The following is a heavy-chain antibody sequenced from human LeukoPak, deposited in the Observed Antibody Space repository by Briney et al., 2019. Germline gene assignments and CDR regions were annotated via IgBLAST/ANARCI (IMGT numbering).Heavy chain of an antibody. D-gene: IGHD3-22*01. CDR2: IYSSGST. J-gene: IGHJ4*02. CDR3: ARVPDYYDSSGYDY. V-gene: IGHV4-39*02. CDR1: GASISGSGYY. Sequence: SETLSLTCTVSGASISGSGYYWGWIRQPPGKGLEWIGSIYSSGSTYYNASLQSRVTISIETSKNQISLRLNSVTAADTAVYYCARVPDYYDSSGYDYWGQGTLVTVSS.